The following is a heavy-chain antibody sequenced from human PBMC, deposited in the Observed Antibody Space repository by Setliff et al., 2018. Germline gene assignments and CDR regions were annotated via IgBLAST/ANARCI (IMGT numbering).Heavy chain of an antibody. J-gene: IGHJ3*02. CDR3: ARGKTFFGAFIRAFDI. CDR1: GGSIDSHY. D-gene: IGHD3-3*01. V-gene: IGHV4-59*11. Sequence: TLSLTCSVSGGSIDSHYWSWIRQPPGKGLEWIGSIYYSGNTSYNLSLKSRVTISIDTSKNQFSLKLSSVTAADTAVYHCARGKTFFGAFIRAFDIWGQGRMVTVSS. CDR2: IYYSGNT.